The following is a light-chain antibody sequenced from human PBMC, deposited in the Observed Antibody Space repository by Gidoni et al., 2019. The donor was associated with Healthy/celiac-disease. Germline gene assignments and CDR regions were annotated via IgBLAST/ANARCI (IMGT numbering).Light chain of an antibody. CDR3: QQDNSYLYP. CDR1: KSISTW. Sequence: DGQMTQSPSTLSASVGDRVTITCRASKSISTWVAWYQQKPGKAPKLLIYKASSLISGVPSRFSGSGSGTEFTLPISSLQPDDFATYYCQQDNSYLYPFGQGTKLEIK. J-gene: IGKJ2*01. CDR2: KAS. V-gene: IGKV1-5*03.